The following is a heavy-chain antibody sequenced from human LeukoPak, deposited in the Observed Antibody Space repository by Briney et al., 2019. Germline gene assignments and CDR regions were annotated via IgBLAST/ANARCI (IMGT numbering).Heavy chain of an antibody. CDR1: GGSFSGYY. J-gene: IGHJ4*02. Sequence: SETLSLTCAVYGGSFSGYYWSWIRQPPGKGLEWIGEINHSGSTNYNPSLKSRVTISVDTSKNQFSLKLSSVTAADTAVYYCATRPQGRWLRYYFDYWGQGTLVTVSS. D-gene: IGHD5-24*01. CDR2: INHSGST. CDR3: ATRPQGRWLRYYFDY. V-gene: IGHV4-34*01.